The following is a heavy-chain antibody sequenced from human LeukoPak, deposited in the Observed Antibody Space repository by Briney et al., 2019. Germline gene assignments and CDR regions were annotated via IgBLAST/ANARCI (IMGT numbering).Heavy chain of an antibody. CDR3: AKFWFFPSSGYYSPFDY. Sequence: PGGSLRLSCAASGFTFSNYAMSWVRQAPGKGLEWVSSINGRGGSTYYADSVKGRFTISRDNSKNTLYLQMNSLRAEDTAVYYCAKFWFFPSSGYYSPFDYWGQGTLVTVSS. J-gene: IGHJ4*02. CDR1: GFTFSNYA. CDR2: INGRGGST. V-gene: IGHV3-23*01. D-gene: IGHD3-22*01.